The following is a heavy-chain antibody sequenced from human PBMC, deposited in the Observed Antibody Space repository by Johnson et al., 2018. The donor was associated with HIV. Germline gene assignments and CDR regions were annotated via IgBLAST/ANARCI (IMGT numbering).Heavy chain of an antibody. D-gene: IGHD2-15*01. Sequence: VQLVESGGGVVQPGGSLRLSCAASGFTFSSYAMHWVRQVPGKGLEWVSGINYNGGSTGYADSVRDRFSISRDNAKNSLYLQMDSLRAEDTAMYYCARAKDAAYPYDAVDVWGHGTMVIVSS. V-gene: IGHV3-20*04. CDR1: GFTFSSYA. CDR2: INYNGGST. J-gene: IGHJ3*01. CDR3: ARAKDAAYPYDAVDV.